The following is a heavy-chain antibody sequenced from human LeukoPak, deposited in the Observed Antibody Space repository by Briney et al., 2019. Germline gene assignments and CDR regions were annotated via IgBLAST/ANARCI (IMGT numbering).Heavy chain of an antibody. CDR2: ISPGNSDT. V-gene: IGHV5-51*01. CDR1: GYSFTTFW. CDR3: ARPYCSSSSCPSYFDY. J-gene: IGHJ4*02. D-gene: IGHD2-2*01. Sequence: GESLKISCMGSGYSFTTFWIGWVRQMPGKGLEWMGIISPGNSDTRYSPSFQGQVTISADKSITTAYLPWSSLKASDTAMYYCARPYCSSSSCPSYFDYWGQGTLVTVSS.